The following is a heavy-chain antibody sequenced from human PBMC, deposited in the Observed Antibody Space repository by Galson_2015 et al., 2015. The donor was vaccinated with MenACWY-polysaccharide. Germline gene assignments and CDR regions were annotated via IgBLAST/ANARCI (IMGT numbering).Heavy chain of an antibody. V-gene: IGHV3-23*01. Sequence: SLRLSCAASGFGFSATGMSWVRQAPGTGLEWVSGGGSGGGLYYEDSVKGRFTVSRDNSKNTLHLQMNNRRAEDTAVYYYAKVSPRSSWTMGIDYWGQGTLVTVSS. CDR1: GFGFSATG. J-gene: IGHJ4*02. CDR2: GGSGGGL. D-gene: IGHD6-13*01. CDR3: AKVSPRSSWTMGIDY.